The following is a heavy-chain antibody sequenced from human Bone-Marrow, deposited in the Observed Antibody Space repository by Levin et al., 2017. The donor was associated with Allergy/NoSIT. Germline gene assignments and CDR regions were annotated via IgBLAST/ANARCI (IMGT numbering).Heavy chain of an antibody. V-gene: IGHV1-18*01. CDR3: ARVQLRYFDWLFLDI. CDR2: ISAYNGNT. CDR1: GYTFTSYG. Sequence: ASVKVSCKASGYTFTSYGISWVRQAPGQGLEWMGWISAYNGNTNYAQKLQGRVTMTTDTSTSTAYMELRSLRSDDTAVYYCARVQLRYFDWLFLDIWGQGTMVTVSS. J-gene: IGHJ3*02. D-gene: IGHD3-9*01.